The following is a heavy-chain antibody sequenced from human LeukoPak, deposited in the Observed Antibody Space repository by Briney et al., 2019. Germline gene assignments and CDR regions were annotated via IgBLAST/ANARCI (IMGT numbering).Heavy chain of an antibody. D-gene: IGHD5-24*01. J-gene: IGHJ6*02. CDR2: IKQDGTLI. CDR3: ASVYKHGMDV. CDR1: GFTFNDYW. V-gene: IGHV3-7*03. Sequence: GGSLRLSCAASGFTFNDYWMSWVRQTPRESLEWVANIKQDGTLIYYLDSVKGRFTISRDNAKNSLYLQMNSLRSEDTAVYYCASVYKHGMDVWGQGTTVIVSS.